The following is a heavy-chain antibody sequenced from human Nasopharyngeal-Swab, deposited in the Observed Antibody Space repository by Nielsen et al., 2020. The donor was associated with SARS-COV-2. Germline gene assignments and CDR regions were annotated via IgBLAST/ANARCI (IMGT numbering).Heavy chain of an antibody. J-gene: IGHJ6*02. CDR2: ISSSSNYI. V-gene: IGHV3-21*01. CDR1: GFTFNMYS. Sequence: ESLKISCVTSGFTFNMYSMHWVRQAPGKGLEWVSSISSSSNYIYYGDSVKGRFTISRDNTQKSLYLEMNSLRVEDTAVYYCARLGTESYYYYSLDVWGQGTTVTVSS. D-gene: IGHD1-1*01. CDR3: ARLGTESYYYYSLDV.